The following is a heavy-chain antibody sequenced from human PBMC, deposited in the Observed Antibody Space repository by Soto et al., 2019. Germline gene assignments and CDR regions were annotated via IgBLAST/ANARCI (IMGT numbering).Heavy chain of an antibody. D-gene: IGHD2-15*01. V-gene: IGHV1-18*01. CDR2: ISAYNGNT. CDR1: GYTFTSYG. J-gene: IGHJ3*02. Sequence: GASVKVSCKASGYTFTSYGISWVRQAPGQGLEWMGWISAYNGNTNYAQKLQGRVTMTTDTSTSTAYMELRSLRSDDTAVYYCARDDYCSGGSCFPNDAFDIWVQGTIVTVSS. CDR3: ARDDYCSGGSCFPNDAFDI.